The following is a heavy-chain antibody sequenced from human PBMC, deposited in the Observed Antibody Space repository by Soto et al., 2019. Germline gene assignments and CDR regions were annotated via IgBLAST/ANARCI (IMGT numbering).Heavy chain of an antibody. J-gene: IGHJ6*03. CDR1: GFTFSSYA. D-gene: IGHD3-3*01. Sequence: GGSLRLSCAASGFTFSSYAMSWVRQAPGKGLEWVSAISGSGGSTYYADSVKGRFTISRDNSKNTLYLQMNSLRAEDTAVYYCAKDFWSGYEPPKHYYYYMDVWGKGTTVTVSS. CDR2: ISGSGGST. V-gene: IGHV3-23*01. CDR3: AKDFWSGYEPPKHYYYYMDV.